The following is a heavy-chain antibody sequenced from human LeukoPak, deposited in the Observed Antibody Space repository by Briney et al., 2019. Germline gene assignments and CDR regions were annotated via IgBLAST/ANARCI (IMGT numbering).Heavy chain of an antibody. CDR1: GGTFSSYA. D-gene: IGHD3-10*02. J-gene: IGHJ5*02. CDR2: IIPIFGTA. Sequence: SSVKVSCKASGGTFSSYAIRWVRQAPGQGLEWMGGIIPIFGTANYAQKFQGRVTITTDESTSTAYMELSSLRSEDTAVYYCAICSVGYDHYISTNNWFDPWGQGTLVTVSS. CDR3: AICSVGYDHYISTNNWFDP. V-gene: IGHV1-69*05.